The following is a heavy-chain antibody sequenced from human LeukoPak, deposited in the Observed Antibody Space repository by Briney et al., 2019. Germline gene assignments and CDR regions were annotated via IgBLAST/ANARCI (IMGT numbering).Heavy chain of an antibody. V-gene: IGHV4-59*01. CDR2: IYYSGST. CDR3: ARDRGADYGYYYYGMDV. D-gene: IGHD4-17*01. Sequence: SETLSLTCTVSGGAISSYYWSWIREPPGKGLEWIGYIYYSGSTNYNPSLKSRVTISVDTSKNQFSLKLSSVTAADTAVYYCARDRGADYGYYYYGMDVWGKGTTVTVSS. J-gene: IGHJ6*04. CDR1: GGAISSYY.